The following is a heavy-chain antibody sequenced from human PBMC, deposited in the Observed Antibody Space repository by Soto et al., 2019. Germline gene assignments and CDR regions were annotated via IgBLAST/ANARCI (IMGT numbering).Heavy chain of an antibody. J-gene: IGHJ4*02. CDR2: ISGSGGST. CDR3: AKRPIDIVATFFDY. Sequence: GGSLRLSCAASGFTFSSYAMSWVRQAPGKGLEWVSAISGSGGSTYYADYVKGRLTISRDNSKNTLYLQMNSLRAEDTAVYYCAKRPIDIVATFFDYWGQGTLVTVSS. V-gene: IGHV3-23*01. CDR1: GFTFSSYA. D-gene: IGHD5-12*01.